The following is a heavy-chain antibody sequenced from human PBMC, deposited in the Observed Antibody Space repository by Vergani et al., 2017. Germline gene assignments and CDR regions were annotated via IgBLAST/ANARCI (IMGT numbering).Heavy chain of an antibody. Sequence: QLQLQESGPGLVKPSETLSLTCTVSGGSISSSSYYWGWIRQPPGKGLEWIGSIYYSGSTYYNPSLKSRVTISVDTSKNQFSLKLSSVTAAGTAVYYCARLLDDSSGYLSRVLPYWGQGTLVTVSS. J-gene: IGHJ4*02. CDR2: IYYSGST. D-gene: IGHD3-22*01. CDR1: GGSISSSSYY. CDR3: ARLLDDSSGYLSRVLPY. V-gene: IGHV4-39*01.